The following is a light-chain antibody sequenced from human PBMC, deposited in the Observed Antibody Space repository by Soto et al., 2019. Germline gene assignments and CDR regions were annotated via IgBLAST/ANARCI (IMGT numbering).Light chain of an antibody. J-gene: IGKJ5*01. CDR2: LGS. CDR1: QSLLHSNGYNC. CDR3: MQALQTIT. Sequence: DIVMTQSPLSLPVTPGEPASISCRSSQSLLHSNGYNCLDWYLQKPGQSPQLLIYLGSNRASGVPDRFSGSGSGTEFTLKISRVEAEDVGVYYCMQALQTITFGQGTRLEIK. V-gene: IGKV2-28*01.